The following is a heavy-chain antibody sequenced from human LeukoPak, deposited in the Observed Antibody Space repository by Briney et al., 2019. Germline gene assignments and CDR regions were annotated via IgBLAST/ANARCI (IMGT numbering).Heavy chain of an antibody. J-gene: IGHJ4*02. CDR1: GFTFGDYA. V-gene: IGHV3-49*04. CDR3: TRDILSGWYYFDF. Sequence: GRSLRLSCIASGFTFGDYAMSWVRQAPGKGLERVGFIRSKRFGGATEYAASVKGRFTISRDDSKSVAYLHLNSLKTEDTAVYFCTRDILSGWYYFDFWGQGTLVTVSS. CDR2: IRSKRFGGAT. D-gene: IGHD6-19*01.